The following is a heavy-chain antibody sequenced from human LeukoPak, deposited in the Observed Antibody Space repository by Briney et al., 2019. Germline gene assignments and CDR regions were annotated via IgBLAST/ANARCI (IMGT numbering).Heavy chain of an antibody. Sequence: SETLSLTCTVSGGSITSSSYYWGWIRQPPGKGLEWIGSIYYSGSTHYSPSLKSRVTISVDMSKYQFSLKLSSVTAADTAIYYCARDASRIQLWPLWGQGTLVTVSS. CDR2: IYYSGST. V-gene: IGHV4-39*07. CDR3: ARDASRIQLWPL. J-gene: IGHJ4*02. CDR1: GGSITSSSYY. D-gene: IGHD5-18*01.